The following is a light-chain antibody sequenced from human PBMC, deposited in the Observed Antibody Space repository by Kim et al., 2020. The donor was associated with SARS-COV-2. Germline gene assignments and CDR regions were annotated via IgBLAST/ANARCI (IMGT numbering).Light chain of an antibody. CDR2: GAS. CDR3: QQYGSSPPT. J-gene: IGKJ1*01. Sequence: PGERATLSCRASQSVNSNYLAWYQQKPGQAPRLLIYGASSRATGIPDRFSGSGSGTDFTLTISRLEPEDFAVYYCQQYGSSPPTFGQGTKVDIK. V-gene: IGKV3-20*01. CDR1: QSVNSNY.